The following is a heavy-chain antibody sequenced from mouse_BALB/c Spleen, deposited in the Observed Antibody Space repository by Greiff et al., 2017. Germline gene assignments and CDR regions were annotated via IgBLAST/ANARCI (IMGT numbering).Heavy chain of an antibody. V-gene: IGHV5-12-2*01. Sequence: EVQVVESGGGLVQPGGSLKLSCAASGFTFSSYTMSWVRQTPEKRLEWVAYISNGGGSTYYPDTVKGRFTISRDNAKNTLYLQMSSLKSEDTAMYYCARHPSYYGNYVDYWGQGTTLTVSS. CDR2: ISNGGGST. D-gene: IGHD2-10*01. J-gene: IGHJ2*01. CDR3: ARHPSYYGNYVDY. CDR1: GFTFSSYT.